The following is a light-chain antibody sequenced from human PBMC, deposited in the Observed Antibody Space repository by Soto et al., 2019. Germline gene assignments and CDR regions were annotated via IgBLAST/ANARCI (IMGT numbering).Light chain of an antibody. Sequence: EIVLTQSPGTLSLSPGKRATLSCRASQSVSSSYLAWYQQKPGQAPRLLIYGASGRATGIPHRFSGSGSGTDFTLTISRLEPEDFAVYYCQQYGSSPPVTFGQGTRLEIK. CDR3: QQYGSSPPVT. CDR2: GAS. V-gene: IGKV3-20*01. CDR1: QSVSSSY. J-gene: IGKJ5*01.